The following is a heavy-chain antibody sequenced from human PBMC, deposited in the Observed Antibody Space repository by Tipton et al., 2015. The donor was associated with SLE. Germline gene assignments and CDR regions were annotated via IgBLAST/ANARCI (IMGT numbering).Heavy chain of an antibody. CDR3: ARELMVVRGLSRRDAFDI. CDR1: GGSISSSTYY. CDR2: IYYSGST. J-gene: IGHJ3*02. Sequence: TLSLTCTVSGGSISSSTYYWVWIRQPPGKGLEWIGSIYYSGSTYYNPSLKSRVTISLDMSKNQYSLKLTSVTAADTAVYYCARELMVVRGLSRRDAFDIWGQGAMVTVSS. D-gene: IGHD3-10*01. V-gene: IGHV4-39*02.